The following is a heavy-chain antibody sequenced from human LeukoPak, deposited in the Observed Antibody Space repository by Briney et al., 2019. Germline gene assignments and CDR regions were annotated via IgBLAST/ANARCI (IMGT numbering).Heavy chain of an antibody. CDR2: ISYDGSNK. Sequence: GGSLRLSCAASGFSFSSYAMSWVRQAPGKGLEWVAVISYDGSNKYYADSVKGRFTISRDNSKNTLYLQMNSLRAEDTAVYYCAKGRSYWHAFDIWGQGTMVTVSS. D-gene: IGHD1-26*01. CDR3: AKGRSYWHAFDI. CDR1: GFSFSSYA. J-gene: IGHJ3*02. V-gene: IGHV3-30*18.